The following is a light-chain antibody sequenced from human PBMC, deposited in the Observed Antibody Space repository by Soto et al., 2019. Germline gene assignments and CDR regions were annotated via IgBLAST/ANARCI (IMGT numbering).Light chain of an antibody. CDR1: ISDIGGYGY. Sequence: QSALTQPASVSGSPGQSITISCHGTISDIGGYGYVSWYQQHPGEAPRLIIYEVVDRPSGISYRFSGSKSGNTASLTIFELQTEDEAVYYCSSFTNRNTLIFGGGTKLTVL. V-gene: IGLV2-14*01. CDR3: SSFTNRNTLI. J-gene: IGLJ2*01. CDR2: EVV.